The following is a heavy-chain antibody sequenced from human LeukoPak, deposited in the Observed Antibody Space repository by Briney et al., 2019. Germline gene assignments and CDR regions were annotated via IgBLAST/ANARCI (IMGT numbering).Heavy chain of an antibody. CDR3: ARSGSNYDILTGYYYYGMDV. Sequence: ASVKVSCKASGYTFTSYDINWVRQATGQGLEWMGWMNPHRGNTGYAQKFQGRVTMTRNTSISTAYMELSSLRSEDTAVYYCARSGSNYDILTGYYYYGMDVWGQGTTVTVSS. D-gene: IGHD3-9*01. V-gene: IGHV1-8*01. J-gene: IGHJ6*02. CDR1: GYTFTSYD. CDR2: MNPHRGNT.